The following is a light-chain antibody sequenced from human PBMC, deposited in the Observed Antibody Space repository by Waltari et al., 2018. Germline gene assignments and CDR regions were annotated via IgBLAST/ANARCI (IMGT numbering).Light chain of an antibody. CDR3: HQYNNWPLT. V-gene: IGKV3-15*01. Sequence: EIVMTQSPATLSVSPGERVTLSCRASQGINSNLAWYQQKPGQPPKLLIYGASTGATGVPDRFSGSGSGTEFTLTISSLQSEDFAVYYCHQYNNWPLTFGGGTKVEVK. J-gene: IGKJ4*01. CDR2: GAS. CDR1: QGINSN.